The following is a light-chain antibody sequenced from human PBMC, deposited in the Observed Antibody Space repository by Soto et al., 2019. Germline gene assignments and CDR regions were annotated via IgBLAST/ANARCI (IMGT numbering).Light chain of an antibody. V-gene: IGKV4-1*01. J-gene: IGKJ4*01. Sequence: DIVMTQSPDSLAVSLGERATINCKSSQSVLYSSSNKNYLXWYQQKPGQPPKLLIHWASTRESGVPDRFSGSGSETDFTLTISSLQAEDVAVYYCQQSYSIPLTFGGGTKVEIK. CDR2: WAS. CDR3: QQSYSIPLT. CDR1: QSVLYSSSNKNY.